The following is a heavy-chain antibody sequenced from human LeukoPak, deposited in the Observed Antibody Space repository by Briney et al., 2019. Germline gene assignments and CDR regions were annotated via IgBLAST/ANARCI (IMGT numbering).Heavy chain of an antibody. J-gene: IGHJ4*02. CDR3: ARDVGGWYDY. D-gene: IGHD6-19*01. CDR2: TYYSGST. V-gene: IGHV4-59*01. CDR1: GGSISSSY. Sequence: SETLSLTCTVSGGSISSSYWSWIRQPPGKGLEWIGYTYYSGSTNYNPSLKSRVTISVDTSKNQFSLKLSSVTAADTAVYYCARDVGGWYDYWGQGTLVTVSS.